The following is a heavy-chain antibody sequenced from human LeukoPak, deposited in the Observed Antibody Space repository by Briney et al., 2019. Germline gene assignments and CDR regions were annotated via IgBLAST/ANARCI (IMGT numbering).Heavy chain of an antibody. CDR2: INPNSGGT. J-gene: IGHJ4*02. D-gene: IGHD6-13*01. CDR1: GYTFTGYY. CDR3: ARAAPYSSRYYFDY. V-gene: IGHV1-2*02. Sequence: ASVKVSCKASGYTFTGYYMHWVRQAPGQGLEWMGWINPNSGGTNYAQKFQGRVTMTRDTSISTAYMELSRLRSDDTAVYYCARAAPYSSRYYFDYWGQGTLVTVSS.